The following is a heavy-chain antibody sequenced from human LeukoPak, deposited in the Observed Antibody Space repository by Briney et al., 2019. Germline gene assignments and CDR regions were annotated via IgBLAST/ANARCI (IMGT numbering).Heavy chain of an antibody. J-gene: IGHJ4*02. CDR2: MNPNSGNT. D-gene: IGHD6-19*01. V-gene: IGHV1-8*01. Sequence: ASVKVSCKASGYTFTSYDINWVRQATGQGPEWMGWMNPNSGNTGYAQKFQGRVTMTRNTSISTAYMELSSLRSEDTAVYYCARGLSKWLVQGDDYWGQGTLVTVSS. CDR1: GYTFTSYD. CDR3: ARGLSKWLVQGDDY.